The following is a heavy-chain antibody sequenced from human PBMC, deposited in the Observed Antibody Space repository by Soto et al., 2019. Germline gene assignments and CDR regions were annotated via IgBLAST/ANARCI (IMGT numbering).Heavy chain of an antibody. D-gene: IGHD3-9*01. CDR2: IIPILGIA. J-gene: IGHJ5*02. Sequence: GASVKVSCKASGGTFSSYTISWVRQAPGQGLEWMGRIIPILGIANYAQKFQGRVTITADKSTSTAYMELSSLRSEDTAVYYCARGFPGGEEIRYFDWPFAPWGQGTLVPVSS. V-gene: IGHV1-69*02. CDR3: ARGFPGGEEIRYFDWPFAP. CDR1: GGTFSSYT.